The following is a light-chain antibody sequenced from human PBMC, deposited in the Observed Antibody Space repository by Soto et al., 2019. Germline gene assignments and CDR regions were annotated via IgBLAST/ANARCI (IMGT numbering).Light chain of an antibody. CDR1: QSVSSSY. CDR3: QQYGSSPFD. V-gene: IGKV3-20*01. Sequence: EIVLTQSPGTLSLSPGERATLYCRASQSVSSSYLAWYQQKPGQAPRLLIYGASSRATGIPDRFSGSGSGTDFTLTISRLEPEDFAVYYCQQYGSSPFDFGPGTKVDIK. CDR2: GAS. J-gene: IGKJ3*01.